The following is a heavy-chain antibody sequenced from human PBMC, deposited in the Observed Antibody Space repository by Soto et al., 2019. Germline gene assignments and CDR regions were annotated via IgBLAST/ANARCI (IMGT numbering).Heavy chain of an antibody. V-gene: IGHV3-21*04. CDR1: GFIFSSYS. Sequence: PGGSLRLSCAGSGFIFSSYSMNWVRQAPGKGLEWISSMSSRSDYISYADSVKGRFTISRDNSKNTLYLQMNSLRAEDTAIYYCAKADDILTGYAFAPWGQGTLVTVS. J-gene: IGHJ5*02. D-gene: IGHD3-9*01. CDR2: MSSRSDYI. CDR3: AKADDILTGYAFAP.